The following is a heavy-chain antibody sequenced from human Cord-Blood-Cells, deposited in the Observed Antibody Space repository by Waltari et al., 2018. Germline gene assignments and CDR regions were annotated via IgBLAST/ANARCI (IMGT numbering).Heavy chain of an antibody. V-gene: IGHV4-39*01. CDR1: VGAISSSSYY. D-gene: IGHD1-1*01. CDR2: IYYSGST. J-gene: IGHJ4*02. CDR3: ARQGLERGVFDY. Sequence: QLQLQESGPGLVKHSETLSLTCTAYVGAISSSSYYWGWTRQPPGKGLEWIGSIYYSGSTYYNPSRNSQVTIAVDAAKNQFSLKRSSVTASDTAVYYCARQGLERGVFDYWGQGTLVTVSS.